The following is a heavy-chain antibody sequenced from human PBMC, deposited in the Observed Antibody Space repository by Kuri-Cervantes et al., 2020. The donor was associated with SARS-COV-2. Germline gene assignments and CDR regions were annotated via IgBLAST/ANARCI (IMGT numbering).Heavy chain of an antibody. J-gene: IGHJ1*01. D-gene: IGHD2-8*01. CDR1: GGTFSSYA. CDR2: IIPILGTA. CDR3: ARDFPAYCTNGVCYSEYFQH. Sequence: SVKVSCKASGGTFSSYAISWVRQAPGQGLEWMGRIIPILGTANYAQKFQGRVTITADKSTSTAYMELSSLRSEDTAVYYCARDFPAYCTNGVCYSEYFQHWGQGTLVTVSS. V-gene: IGHV1-69*04.